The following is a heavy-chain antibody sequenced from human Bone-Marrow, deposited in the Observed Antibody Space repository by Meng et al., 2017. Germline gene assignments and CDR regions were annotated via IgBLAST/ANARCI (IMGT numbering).Heavy chain of an antibody. V-gene: IGHV4-4*02. CDR3: AASSGWYRIDS. Sequence: QVQLQESGPGLVKPSGTLSLICGVSGASVSSGYWWTWVRQPPGKGLEWIGEFHHSGTTNYNPSLRSRVTISVDTSKNQFSLRLTSVTAADTAVYYCAASSGWYRIDSWGQGTLVTVSS. CDR2: FHHSGTT. D-gene: IGHD6-19*01. CDR1: GASVSSGYW. J-gene: IGHJ4*02.